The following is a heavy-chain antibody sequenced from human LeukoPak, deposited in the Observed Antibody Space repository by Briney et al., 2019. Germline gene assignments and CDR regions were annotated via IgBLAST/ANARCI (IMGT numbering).Heavy chain of an antibody. Sequence: SETLSLTCDVSGVSINTCCYYWTWIRQPPGKELEWIGYKYYSGSTRYNSSLRSRLTISLDSSKNQFSLRLTSVTAADTAVYYCARGRSYGFDFDSWGPGTLVIVSS. CDR2: KYYSGST. D-gene: IGHD5-18*01. J-gene: IGHJ4*02. CDR3: ARGRSYGFDFDS. V-gene: IGHV4-61*01. CDR1: GVSINTCCYY.